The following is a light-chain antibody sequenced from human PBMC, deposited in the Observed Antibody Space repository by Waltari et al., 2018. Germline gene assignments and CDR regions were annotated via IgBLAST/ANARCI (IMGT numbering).Light chain of an antibody. Sequence: ETVMTQSPATLSVSPGERVTLSCRASQTIVDNLAWYQQRPGQPPRLLIYAASTRATGVPARFSGGGSGTEFTLTISSLQSEDFAVYYCQQYRHWPIAFGGGTKVEI. J-gene: IGKJ4*01. CDR1: QTIVDN. CDR3: QQYRHWPIA. V-gene: IGKV3-15*01. CDR2: AAS.